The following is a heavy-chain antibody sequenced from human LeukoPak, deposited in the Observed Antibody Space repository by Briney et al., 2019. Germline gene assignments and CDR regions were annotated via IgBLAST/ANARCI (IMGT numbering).Heavy chain of an antibody. CDR1: GFTFSDYY. D-gene: IGHD2-15*01. CDR3: ARDRVPRRYCSGGSCYLDAFDI. J-gene: IGHJ3*02. Sequence: GGSLRLSCAASGFTFSDYYMSWIRQAPGKGPEWVSYISSSGSTIYYADSVKGRFTISRDNAKNSLYLQMNSLRAEDTAVYYCARDRVPRRYCSGGSCYLDAFDIWGQGTMVTVSS. V-gene: IGHV3-11*01. CDR2: ISSSGSTI.